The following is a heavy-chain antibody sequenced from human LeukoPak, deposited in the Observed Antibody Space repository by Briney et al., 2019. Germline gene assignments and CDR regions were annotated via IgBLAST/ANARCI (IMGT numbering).Heavy chain of an antibody. CDR3: AKYQTGTWTSYDSSDV. CDR2: INGESTFK. V-gene: IGHV3-21*01. J-gene: IGHJ3*01. CDR1: GFSFSSPG. D-gene: IGHD1-7*01. Sequence: GGSLRLSCTASGFSFSSPGMNWVPQAPGKGLEWVSSINGESTFKVYADSVKGRFTISRDNARNSLYLQMDSLRAEDTAVYYCAKYQTGTWTSYDSSDVWGQGTLVTLFS.